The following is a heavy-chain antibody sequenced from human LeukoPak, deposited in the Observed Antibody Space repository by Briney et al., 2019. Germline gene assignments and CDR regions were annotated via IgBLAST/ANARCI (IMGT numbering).Heavy chain of an antibody. J-gene: IGHJ5*02. D-gene: IGHD6-13*01. CDR2: INHRGST. CDR1: GGSFSGYY. CDR3: ARTRIAAPFDP. V-gene: IGHV4-34*01. Sequence: SETLSLTCAVYGGSFSGYYWSWIRQPPGKGLEWIGEINHRGSTNYNPSLKSRVTISVDTSKNLYSLKLSSVTAADTAVYYCARTRIAAPFDPWGQGTLVTVSS.